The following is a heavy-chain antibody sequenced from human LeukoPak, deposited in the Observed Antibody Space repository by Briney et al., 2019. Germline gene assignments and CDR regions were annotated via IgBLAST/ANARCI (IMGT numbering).Heavy chain of an antibody. CDR1: GFTFSSYS. D-gene: IGHD2-21*02. V-gene: IGHV3-48*04. Sequence: PGGSLRLSCAASGFTFSSYSMNWVRQAPGKGLEWISYIGGDGIAFYADSVKGRFTASKDDARKSMYLQMNSLRVEDTAVYYCTSWGDTTAEYFQRWGQGTLVTVSS. CDR2: IGGDGIA. J-gene: IGHJ1*01. CDR3: TSWGDTTAEYFQR.